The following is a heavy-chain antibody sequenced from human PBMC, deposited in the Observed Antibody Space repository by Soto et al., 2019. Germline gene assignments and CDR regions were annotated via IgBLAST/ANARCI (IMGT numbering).Heavy chain of an antibody. Sequence: TLSLTCAVSGGSISSSNWWSWVRQPPGKGLEWIGEIYHSGSTNYNPSLKSRVTISVDKSKNQFSLKLGSVTAADTAVYYCARSPDSSGYYPRWYYYGMDVWGQGTTVTVSS. D-gene: IGHD3-22*01. J-gene: IGHJ6*02. CDR3: ARSPDSSGYYPRWYYYGMDV. V-gene: IGHV4-4*02. CDR2: IYHSGST. CDR1: GGSISSSNW.